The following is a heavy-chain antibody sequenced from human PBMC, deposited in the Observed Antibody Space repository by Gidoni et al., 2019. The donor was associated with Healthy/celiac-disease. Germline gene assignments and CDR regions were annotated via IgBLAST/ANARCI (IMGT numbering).Heavy chain of an antibody. CDR1: GGSISSSSYY. CDR3: ARHLTYQLLTRGWFDP. D-gene: IGHD2-2*01. V-gene: IGHV4-39*01. Sequence: QLQLQESAPGLVKPSETLSLTCTLSGGSISSSSYYWGWIRQPPEKGLEWIGSIYYSGRTYYNPSLKSRVTISVDTSKNQFSLKLSSVTAADTAVYYCARHLTYQLLTRGWFDPWGQGTLVTVSS. J-gene: IGHJ5*02. CDR2: IYYSGRT.